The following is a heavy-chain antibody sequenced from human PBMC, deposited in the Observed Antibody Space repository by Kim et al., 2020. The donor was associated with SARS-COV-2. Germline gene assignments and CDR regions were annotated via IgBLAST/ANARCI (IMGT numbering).Heavy chain of an antibody. J-gene: IGHJ6*02. CDR2: ISYDGSNK. CDR3: ARVSGYSYGYGRIDYGMDV. CDR1: GFTFSSYG. V-gene: IGHV3-33*05. Sequence: GGSLRLSCAASGFTFSSYGMHWVRQAPGKGLEWVAVISYDGSNKYYADSVKGRFTISRDNSKNTLYLQMNSLRAEDTAVYYCARVSGYSYGYGRIDYGMDVWGQGTTVTVSS. D-gene: IGHD5-18*01.